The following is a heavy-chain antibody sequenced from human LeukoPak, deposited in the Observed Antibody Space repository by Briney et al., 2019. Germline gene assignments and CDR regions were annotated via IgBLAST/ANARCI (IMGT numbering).Heavy chain of an antibody. J-gene: IGHJ4*02. Sequence: SETLSLTCTVSGGSVSSGSYYWSWIRQPPGKGLEWIGYIYYSGSTNYNPSLKSRVTISVDTSKNQFSLRLSSVTAADTAVYYCARALAGYGSGSYYIDYWGQGTLVTVSS. V-gene: IGHV4-61*01. CDR1: GGSVSSGSYY. CDR3: ARALAGYGSGSYYIDY. CDR2: IYYSGST. D-gene: IGHD3-10*01.